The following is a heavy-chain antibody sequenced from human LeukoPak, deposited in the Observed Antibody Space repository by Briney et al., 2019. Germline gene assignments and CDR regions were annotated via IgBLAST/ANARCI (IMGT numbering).Heavy chain of an antibody. J-gene: IGHJ4*02. CDR2: IIPIFGTA. CDR1: GGTFSSYA. V-gene: IGHV1-69*13. Sequence: ASVKVSCKASGGTFSSYAISWVRQAPGQGLEWMGGIIPIFGTANYAQKFQGRVTITADESTSTAYMELSGLRSEDTAVYYCAREAPRAYYYDSSGSYSYWGQGTLVTVSS. D-gene: IGHD3-22*01. CDR3: AREAPRAYYYDSSGSYSY.